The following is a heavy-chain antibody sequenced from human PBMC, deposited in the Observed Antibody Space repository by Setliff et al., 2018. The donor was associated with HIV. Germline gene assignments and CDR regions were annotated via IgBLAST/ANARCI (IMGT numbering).Heavy chain of an antibody. J-gene: IGHJ6*02. D-gene: IGHD3-10*01. CDR1: GYSISGGYY. CDR2: IYHSGGT. Sequence: SETLSLTCAVSGYSISGGYYWGWIRQPPGKGLEWIGSIYHSGGTHYNPSLRSRVTISVDTSKNHFSLKLTSVTAADTAVYYCSRGRVDVRFGFYYNYGMDVWGQGTTVTVSS. V-gene: IGHV4-38-2*01. CDR3: SRGRVDVRFGFYYNYGMDV.